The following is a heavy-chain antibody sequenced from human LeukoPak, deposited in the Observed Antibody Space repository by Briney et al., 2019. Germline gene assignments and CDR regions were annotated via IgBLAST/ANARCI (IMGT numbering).Heavy chain of an antibody. V-gene: IGHV3-23*01. CDR3: TTYYGSGSYYRSG. J-gene: IGHJ4*02. CDR2: ISGSGGNT. Sequence: PGGSLRLSCAASGFTLSSYAMTWVRQAPGKGLEWVSAISGSGGNTYYADSVKGRFTISRDTSKNTLYLQMNSLKTEDTAVCYCTTYYGSGSYYRSGWGQGTLVTVSS. D-gene: IGHD3-10*01. CDR1: GFTLSSYA.